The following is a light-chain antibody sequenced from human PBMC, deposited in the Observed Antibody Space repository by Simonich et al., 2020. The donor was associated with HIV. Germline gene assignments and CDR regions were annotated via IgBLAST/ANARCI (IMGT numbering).Light chain of an antibody. CDR2: WAS. V-gene: IGKV4-1*01. CDR1: QGVLYSSNNKNY. Sequence: DIVMTQSPDSLAVSLGERATINCKSSQGVLYSSNNKNYLAWYQQKPGQPPKLRIYWASTRESGVPDRFSGSGSGTDFTLTISSLQAEDVAIYYCQQCYSHPHTFGQGTKLEIK. CDR3: QQCYSHPHT. J-gene: IGKJ2*01.